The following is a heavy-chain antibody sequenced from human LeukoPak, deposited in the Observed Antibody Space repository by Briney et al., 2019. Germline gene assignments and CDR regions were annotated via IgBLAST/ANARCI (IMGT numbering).Heavy chain of an antibody. CDR2: IYYSGST. CDR3: ARLEAYYDFWSGYFDY. CDR1: GGSISSYY. Sequence: SETLSLTCTVSGGSISSYYWSWIRQPPGKGLEWIGYIYYSGSTNYNPSLKSRVTISVDTSKNQFSLKLSSVTAADTAVYYCARLEAYYDFWSGYFDYWGQEPWSPSPQ. V-gene: IGHV4-59*01. J-gene: IGHJ4*01. D-gene: IGHD3-3*01.